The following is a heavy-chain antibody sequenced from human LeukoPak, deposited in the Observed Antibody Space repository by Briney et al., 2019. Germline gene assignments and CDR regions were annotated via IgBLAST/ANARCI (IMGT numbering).Heavy chain of an antibody. D-gene: IGHD2-8*01. V-gene: IGHV3-30-3*01. CDR2: ISFDGSNA. J-gene: IGHJ3*02. Sequence: PGGSLRLSCAASRLTFSSYAMHWVRQAPGKGLEWVAVISFDGSNAYYADSVRGRFTISRDNSRDTVYLQVNSLRPEDTAVYYCARDHYWLEYCTNGVCQDTFDIWGQGTMVTVSS. CDR3: ARDHYWLEYCTNGVCQDTFDI. CDR1: RLTFSSYA.